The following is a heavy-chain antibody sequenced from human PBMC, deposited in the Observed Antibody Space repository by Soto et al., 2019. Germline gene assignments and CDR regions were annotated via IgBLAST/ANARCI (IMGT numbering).Heavy chain of an antibody. CDR3: AKVPDGSDQEEYYFDY. CDR2: ISYDGSNK. D-gene: IGHD3-10*01. J-gene: IGHJ4*02. CDR1: GFTFSSYG. Sequence: QVQLVESGGGVVQPGRSLRLSCAASGFTFSSYGMHWVRQAPGMGLEWVAVISYDGSNKYYADSVKGRFTISRDNSKNTLYLQMNSLRAEDTAVYYCAKVPDGSDQEEYYFDYWGQGTLVTVSS. V-gene: IGHV3-30*18.